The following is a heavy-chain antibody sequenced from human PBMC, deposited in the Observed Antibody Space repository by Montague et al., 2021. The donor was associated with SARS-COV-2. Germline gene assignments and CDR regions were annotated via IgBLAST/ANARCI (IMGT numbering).Heavy chain of an antibody. D-gene: IGHD6-19*01. CDR2: IEEDGSEK. V-gene: IGHV3-7*01. J-gene: IGHJ2*01. CDR3: ARERQDSSGWSTYWYLDL. Sequence: SLRLSCAASGFTFSSYWMSWVRQAPGKGLEWVANIEEDGSEKYYMDSVKGRFTISRDNAKNSLSLQMNSLRAEDTAVYYCARERQDSSGWSTYWYLDLWGRGTLVTVSS. CDR1: GFTFSSYW.